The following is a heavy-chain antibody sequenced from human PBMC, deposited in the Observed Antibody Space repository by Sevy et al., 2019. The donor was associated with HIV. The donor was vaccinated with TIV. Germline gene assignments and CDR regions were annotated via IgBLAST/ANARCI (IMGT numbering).Heavy chain of an antibody. Sequence: SETLSLTCTVSGGSISNYYWGWIRQPPGKALEWIGYIYYSGSTNYNPSLKSRVTITVDTSKNQFSLKLISVTAADTAVYYCARGWEMDVWGQGTTVTVSS. D-gene: IGHD1-26*01. J-gene: IGHJ6*02. CDR3: ARGWEMDV. CDR2: IYYSGST. V-gene: IGHV4-59*01. CDR1: GGSISNYY.